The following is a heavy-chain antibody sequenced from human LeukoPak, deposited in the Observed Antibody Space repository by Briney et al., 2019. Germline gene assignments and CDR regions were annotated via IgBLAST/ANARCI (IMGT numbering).Heavy chain of an antibody. CDR2: IKQDGSEK. V-gene: IGHV3-7*01. Sequence: GGSLRLSCAASGFTFSSYWMNWVRQAPGKGLEGVANIKQDGSEKYYVDSVKGRITISRDNAKSSLYLQMNSLRAEDTAVYYCTRDLMDYDVSTGLHHYYMDVWGQGTTVTVSS. CDR1: GFTFSSYW. D-gene: IGHD3-9*01. CDR3: TRDLMDYDVSTGLHHYYMDV. J-gene: IGHJ6*02.